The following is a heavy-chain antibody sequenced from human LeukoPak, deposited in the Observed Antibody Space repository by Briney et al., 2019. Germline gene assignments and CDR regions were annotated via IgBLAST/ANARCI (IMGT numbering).Heavy chain of an antibody. CDR1: GFTFSSYG. CDR2: ISYDGSNK. J-gene: IGHJ6*03. D-gene: IGHD4-17*01. V-gene: IGHV3-30*18. CDR3: AKDFNGDHGRTTTYYYYYMDV. Sequence: PGGSLRLSCAASGFTFSSYGMHWVRQAPGKGLEWVAVISYDGSNKYYADSVKGRFTISRDNSKNTLYLQMNSLRAEDTAVYYCAKDFNGDHGRTTTYYYYYMDVWGKGTTVTVSS.